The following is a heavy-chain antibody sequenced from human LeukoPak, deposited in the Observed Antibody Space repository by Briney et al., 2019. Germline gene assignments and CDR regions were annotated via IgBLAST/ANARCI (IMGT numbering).Heavy chain of an antibody. CDR3: AREYRRIAATGYFQH. CDR1: GFNFSPYA. D-gene: IGHD6-13*01. J-gene: IGHJ1*01. V-gene: IGHV3-33*08. CDR2: IWYDGSNK. Sequence: GGSLRLSCVASGFNFSPYAVHWVRQAPGKGLEWVAVIWYDGSNKYYADSVKGRFTISRDNSKNTLYLQMNSLRAEDTAVYYCAREYRRIAATGYFQHWGQGTLVTVSS.